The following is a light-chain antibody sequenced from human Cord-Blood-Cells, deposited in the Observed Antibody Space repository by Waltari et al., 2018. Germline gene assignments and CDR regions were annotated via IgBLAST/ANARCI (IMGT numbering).Light chain of an antibody. CDR2: EGS. Sequence: QSALTQPASVAGSPGQSITISFTGTSSDGGRYHIFSWYQQHPGKAPKLMIYEGSKRPSGVSNRFSGSKSGNTASLTISGLQAEDEADYYCCSYAGSSTWVFGGGTKLTVL. CDR1: SSDGGRYHI. J-gene: IGLJ3*02. CDR3: CSYAGSSTWV. V-gene: IGLV2-23*01.